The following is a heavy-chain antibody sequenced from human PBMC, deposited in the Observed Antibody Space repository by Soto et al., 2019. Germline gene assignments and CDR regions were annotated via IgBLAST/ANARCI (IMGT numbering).Heavy chain of an antibody. CDR2: IHYSGRT. Sequence: TLSLSCPVSGGSITSGSYYWTSIREHPRKGLEWIAYIHYSGRTYYNPSLKSRVTISVDTSNNQFSLKLSSVTAADTAVYYRARYYFDTSGYSNWFDPWGQGTLVTVSS. D-gene: IGHD3-22*01. V-gene: IGHV4-31*03. J-gene: IGHJ5*02. CDR3: ARYYFDTSGYSNWFDP. CDR1: GGSITSGSYY.